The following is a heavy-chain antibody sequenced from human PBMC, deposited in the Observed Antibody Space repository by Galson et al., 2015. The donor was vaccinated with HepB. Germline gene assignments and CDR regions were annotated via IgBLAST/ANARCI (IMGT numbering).Heavy chain of an antibody. V-gene: IGHV3-33*08. J-gene: IGHJ5*02. CDR1: GFTFSSYG. D-gene: IGHD3-10*01. CDR3: ARARLVSPLSIKGELFWFDP. Sequence: SLRLSCAASGFTFSSYGMHWVRQAPGKGLEWVAVIWYDGSNKYYADSVKGRFTISRDNSKNTLYLQMNSLRAEDTAVYYCARARLVSPLSIKGELFWFDPWGQGTLVTVSS. CDR2: IWYDGSNK.